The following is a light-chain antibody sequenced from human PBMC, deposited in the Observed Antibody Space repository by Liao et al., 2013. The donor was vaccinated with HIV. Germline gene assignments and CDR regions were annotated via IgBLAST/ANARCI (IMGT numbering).Light chain of an antibody. CDR3: QVWDSSSDHWV. J-gene: IGLJ3*02. Sequence: SYELTQPPSMSVSPGQTARITCSGDALPKQQVYWYQQKPGQAPVLVIHKDTERPSGIPERFSGSNSGNTATLTISRVEAGDEADYYCQVWDSSSDHWVFGGGTKLTVL. CDR1: ALPKQQ. CDR2: KDT. V-gene: IGLV3-21*02.